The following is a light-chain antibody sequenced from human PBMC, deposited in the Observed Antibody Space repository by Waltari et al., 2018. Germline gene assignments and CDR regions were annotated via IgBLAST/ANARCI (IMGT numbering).Light chain of an antibody. J-gene: IGKJ1*01. CDR1: QSISRK. CDR3: QQYNTYWT. CDR2: KAS. Sequence: DIQMTQSPSTLSASVGDRVTITCRASQSISRKLAWYQQKAGRAPKLLIYKASSLQSAVPSRFSGSGSGTQFTLTISSLQPDDFATYYCQQYNTYWTFGQGTKVEIK. V-gene: IGKV1-5*03.